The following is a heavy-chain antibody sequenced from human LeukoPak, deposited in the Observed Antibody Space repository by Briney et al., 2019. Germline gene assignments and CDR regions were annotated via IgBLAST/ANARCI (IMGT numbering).Heavy chain of an antibody. D-gene: IGHD4-17*01. J-gene: IGHJ4*02. CDR1: GGSISSGGYS. CDR3: ARQTFGDYHFDY. V-gene: IGHV4-30-4*07. CDR2: IYYSGST. Sequence: SQTLSLTCAVSGGSISSGGYSWSWIRQPPGKGLEWIGYIYYSGSTNYNPSLKSRVTISVDTSKNQFSLQLRSVTAADTAVYYCARQTFGDYHFDYWGQGTLVTVSS.